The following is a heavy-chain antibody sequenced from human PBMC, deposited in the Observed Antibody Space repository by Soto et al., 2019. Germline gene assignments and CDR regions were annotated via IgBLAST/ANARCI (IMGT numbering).Heavy chain of an antibody. CDR3: ARLGGLLWSGYYHIAY. CDR1: GFTFSDYY. Sequence: HVQLVESGGGLVKPGGSLRVSYAASGFTFSDYYMRWIRQALGKGLECVSYISNRGSTIYYADSVTGRFTISRDNDKNSLYLKINSLRAEDTAVFYCARLGGLLWSGYYHIAYWRQGTRVTVSS. J-gene: IGHJ4*02. CDR2: ISNRGSTI. D-gene: IGHD3-3*01. V-gene: IGHV3-11*01.